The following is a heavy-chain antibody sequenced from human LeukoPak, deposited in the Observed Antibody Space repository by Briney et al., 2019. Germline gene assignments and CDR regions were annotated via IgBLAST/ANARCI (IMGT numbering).Heavy chain of an antibody. J-gene: IGHJ3*02. Sequence: GESLKISCAASGFSFSSYSMNWVRQAPGKGLEWVSSISSSSSYIYYADSVKGRFTISRDNAKNSLYLQMNSLRAEDTAVYYCARGLGGYYDFWSGYLGPFDIWGQGTMVTVSS. D-gene: IGHD3-3*01. CDR2: ISSSSSYI. CDR3: ARGLGGYYDFWSGYLGPFDI. V-gene: IGHV3-21*01. CDR1: GFSFSSYS.